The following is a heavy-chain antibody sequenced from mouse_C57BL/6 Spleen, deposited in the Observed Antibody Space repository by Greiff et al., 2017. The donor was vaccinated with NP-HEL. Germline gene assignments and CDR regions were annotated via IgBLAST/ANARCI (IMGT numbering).Heavy chain of an antibody. J-gene: IGHJ4*01. CDR3: ARQGDYDGVYYYAMDY. Sequence: VQGVESGPGLVAPSQSLSITCTVSGFSLTSYGVHWVRQPPGKGLEWLVVIWSDGSTTYNSALKSRLSISKDNSKSQVFLKMNSLQTDDTAMYYCARQGDYDGVYYYAMDYWGQGTSVTVSS. CDR2: IWSDGST. V-gene: IGHV2-6-1*01. D-gene: IGHD2-4*01. CDR1: GFSLTSYG.